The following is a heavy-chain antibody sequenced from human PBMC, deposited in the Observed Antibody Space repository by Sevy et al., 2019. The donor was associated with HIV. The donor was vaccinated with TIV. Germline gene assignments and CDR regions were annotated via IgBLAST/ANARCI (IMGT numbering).Heavy chain of an antibody. V-gene: IGHV3-48*03. J-gene: IGHJ3*02. CDR2: ISSGSTI. D-gene: IGHD2-2*02. CDR1: GFTFSSYE. CDR3: ARVGYCSSTSCYNDDAFDI. Sequence: GGSLRLSCAASGFTFSSYEMNWVRQAPGKGLEWVSYISSGSTIYYADSVKGRFTISRDNAKNSLYLQMNSLRAEDTAVYYCARVGYCSSTSCYNDDAFDIWGQGTMVTVSS.